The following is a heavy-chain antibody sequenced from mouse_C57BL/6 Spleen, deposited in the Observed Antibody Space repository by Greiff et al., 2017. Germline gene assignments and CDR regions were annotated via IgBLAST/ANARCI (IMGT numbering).Heavy chain of an antibody. J-gene: IGHJ2*01. CDR3: ARCGGSYYFDY. CDR2: IDPEAGET. CDR1: GFNIKDYY. Sequence: VQLQQSGAELVKPGASVKLSCTASGFNIKDYYMHWVKQRPEQGLEWIGRIDPEAGETKYAPKFQGKATITADTSSNTAYLQLSSLTSEDAAVYYCARCGGSYYFDYWGQGTTLTVSS. V-gene: IGHV14-2*01.